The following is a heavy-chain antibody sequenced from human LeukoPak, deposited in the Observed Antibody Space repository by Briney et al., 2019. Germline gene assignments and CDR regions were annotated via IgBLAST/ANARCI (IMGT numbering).Heavy chain of an antibody. Sequence: SETLSLTCTVSGGSISTYYWSWIRQPPGKGLEWIGYIYYRGSANYNPSLKSRLTISVDTSKNQLSLKLTSVTAADTAMYYCARAGDYYTSGSYLGYWGQGTLVTVSS. V-gene: IGHV4-59*01. D-gene: IGHD3-10*01. J-gene: IGHJ4*02. CDR3: ARAGDYYTSGSYLGY. CDR2: IYYRGSA. CDR1: GGSISTYY.